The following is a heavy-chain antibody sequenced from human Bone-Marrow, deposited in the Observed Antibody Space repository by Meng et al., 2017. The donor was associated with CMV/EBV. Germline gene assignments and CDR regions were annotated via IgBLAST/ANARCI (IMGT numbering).Heavy chain of an antibody. D-gene: IGHD6-13*01. J-gene: IGHJ4*02. CDR2: ISYDGSNK. CDR1: GFTFSSYA. Sequence: GGSLRLSCAASGFTFSSYAMHWVRQAPGKGLEWVAVISYDGSNKYYADSVKGRFTISRDNSKNTLYLQMNSLRAEDTAVYYSARARIAAAGAEVDYWGQRPLVTVSS. V-gene: IGHV3-30-3*01. CDR3: ARARIAAAGAEVDY.